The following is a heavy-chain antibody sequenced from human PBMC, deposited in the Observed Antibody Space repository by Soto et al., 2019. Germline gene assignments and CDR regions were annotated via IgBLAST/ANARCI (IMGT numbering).Heavy chain of an antibody. Sequence: QVQLVQSGAEVKKPGASVKVSCKASGYTFTSYDINWVRQATGQGLEWMGWVNPNNGHTGYAQKFQGRVTMTRNTSISTAYMEQDSLRSEDTAVYYCVRLFYYGSGSWVEWGQGTLVTVSS. D-gene: IGHD3-10*01. V-gene: IGHV1-8*01. J-gene: IGHJ4*02. CDR2: VNPNNGHT. CDR3: VRLFYYGSGSWVE. CDR1: GYTFTSYD.